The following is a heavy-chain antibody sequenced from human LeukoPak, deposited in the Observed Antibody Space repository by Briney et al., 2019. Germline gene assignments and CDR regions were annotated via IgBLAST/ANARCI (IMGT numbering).Heavy chain of an antibody. CDR2: ISSSSSYI. V-gene: IGHV3-21*01. J-gene: IGHJ6*02. CDR3: ARDGYQLPPYYYYGMDV. D-gene: IGHD2-2*01. Sequence: GGSLRLSCAASGFTFSSYIMNWVRQAPGKGLEWVSSISSSSSYIYYADSVKGRFTISRDNAKNSLYLQMNSLRAEDTAVYYCARDGYQLPPYYYYGMDVWGQGTTVTVSS. CDR1: GFTFSSYI.